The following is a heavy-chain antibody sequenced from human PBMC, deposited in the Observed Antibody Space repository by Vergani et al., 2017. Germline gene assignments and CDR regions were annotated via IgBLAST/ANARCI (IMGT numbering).Heavy chain of an antibody. J-gene: IGHJ4*02. CDR1: GFTFSSHA. CDR3: GRGSDNYN. D-gene: IGHD5-24*01. CDR2: IKNTGHST. V-gene: IGHV3-23*01. Sequence: EVQLLQSEGAVVQPGGSLRLSCVASGFTFSSHARSWVRQGHGRGLEWVSSIKNTGHSTHYADAVKGRFTISRDNSRNTLYFQMNSLSVEDTAVQYCGRGSDNYNWGQGNLVTFSS.